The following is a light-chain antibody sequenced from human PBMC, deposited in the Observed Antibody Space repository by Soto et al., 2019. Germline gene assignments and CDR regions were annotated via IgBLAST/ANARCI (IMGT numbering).Light chain of an antibody. CDR3: GSFRSGTTL. Sequence: QSALTQPAAVSGSPGQSITISCTGTSSDIGGYNFVSWYHQHPGKAPKLMIYAVSNRPSGVSDRFSGSKSGNTASLTISGLQAEDEADYYCGSFRSGTTLFGTGTKVTVL. J-gene: IGLJ1*01. V-gene: IGLV2-14*01. CDR1: SSDIGGYNF. CDR2: AVS.